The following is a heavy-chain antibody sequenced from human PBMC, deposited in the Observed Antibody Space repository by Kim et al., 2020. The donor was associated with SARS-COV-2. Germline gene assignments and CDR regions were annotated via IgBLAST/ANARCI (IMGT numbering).Heavy chain of an antibody. CDR2: IFYTGTT. V-gene: IGHV4-39*01. CDR3: ARPLKLTLRTPLDI. Sequence: SETLFLTCTVSGGSISGSDYYWGWIRQPPGKGLEWIGSIFYTGTTYYNPSLRSRVTISVDTSKNQFSLRLSSVTAADTAVYYCARPLKLTLRTPLDIWGQGTMVSVSS. J-gene: IGHJ3*02. CDR1: GGSISGSDYY. D-gene: IGHD1-7*01.